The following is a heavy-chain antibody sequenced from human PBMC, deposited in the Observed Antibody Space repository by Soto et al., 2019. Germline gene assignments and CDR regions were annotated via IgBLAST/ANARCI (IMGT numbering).Heavy chain of an antibody. J-gene: IGHJ4*02. Sequence: EVHLVESGGGLVKPGGSLRLACSASGFTFSTYTMNLVRQAPGKGLEWVSSISDSSNYINYADSVKGRFTISRDNAKNSLFLQMNSLRAEDTAVYYCARDRRPRNEVDPFDYWGQGSLVTVSS. CDR2: ISDSSNYI. D-gene: IGHD1-1*01. CDR1: GFTFSTYT. V-gene: IGHV3-21*01. CDR3: ARDRRPRNEVDPFDY.